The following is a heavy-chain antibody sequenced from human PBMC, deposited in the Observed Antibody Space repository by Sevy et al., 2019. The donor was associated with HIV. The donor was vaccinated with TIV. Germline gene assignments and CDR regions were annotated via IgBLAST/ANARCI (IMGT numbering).Heavy chain of an antibody. CDR2: IRYDGSNK. D-gene: IGHD1-26*01. CDR3: AKDGPLSGSYLDY. CDR1: GFTFSSYG. V-gene: IGHV3-30*02. J-gene: IGHJ4*02. Sequence: GGSLRLSCAASGFTFSSYGMHWVRQAPGKGLEWVAFIRYDGSNKYYADSVKGRFTISRDNSKNTLYLQMNSLRAEDTAVYYCAKDGPLSGSYLDYWGQGTLVTVSS.